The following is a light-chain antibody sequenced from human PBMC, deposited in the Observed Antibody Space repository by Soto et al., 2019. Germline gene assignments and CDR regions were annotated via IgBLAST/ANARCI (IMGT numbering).Light chain of an antibody. V-gene: IGKV3-11*01. Sequence: EIVLTQSPATLSLSPGEIATLSCRASQSVSSYLAWYQQKPGQAPRLLIYDASNRATGIPARFSGSGSGTDFTLTISSLEPEDFAVYYCQQYNNWPRATFGGGTKVEIK. J-gene: IGKJ4*01. CDR3: QQYNNWPRAT. CDR1: QSVSSY. CDR2: DAS.